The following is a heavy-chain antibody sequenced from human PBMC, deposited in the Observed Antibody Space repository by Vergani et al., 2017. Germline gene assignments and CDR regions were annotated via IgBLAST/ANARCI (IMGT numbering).Heavy chain of an antibody. V-gene: IGHV4-31*03. D-gene: IGHD2-15*01. Sequence: QVQLQESGPGLVKPSQTLSLTCTVSGGSISSGGYYWSWIRQHPGKGLEWIGYIYYSGSTYYNPSLKSRVTISVDTSKNQFSLKLSSVTAADTAVYYCAGAGYCSGGSCYWREPPYYGMDVWGQGTTVTVSS. CDR3: AGAGYCSGGSCYWREPPYYGMDV. J-gene: IGHJ6*02. CDR1: GGSISSGGYY. CDR2: IYYSGST.